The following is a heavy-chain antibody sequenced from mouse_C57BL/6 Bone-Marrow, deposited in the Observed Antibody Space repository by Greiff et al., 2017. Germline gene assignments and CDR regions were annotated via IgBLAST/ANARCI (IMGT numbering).Heavy chain of an antibody. J-gene: IGHJ3*01. CDR1: GYSFTGYY. D-gene: IGHD2-4*01. V-gene: IGHV1-42*01. CDR3: ARRGYYYDKMAWFAY. CDR2: INPSTGGT. Sequence: EVKLVESGPELVKPGASVKISCKASGYSFTGYYMNWVKQSPEKSLEWIGEINPSTGGTTYNQKFKAKATLTVDKSSSTAYMQLKSLTSEDSAVYYGARRGYYYDKMAWFAYWGQGTLVTVSA.